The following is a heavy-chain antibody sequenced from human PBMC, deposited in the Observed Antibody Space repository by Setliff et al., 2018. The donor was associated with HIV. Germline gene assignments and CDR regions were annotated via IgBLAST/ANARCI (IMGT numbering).Heavy chain of an antibody. CDR2: IRSKDNGGTT. CDR1: GFTFGDYV. D-gene: IGHD7-27*01. Sequence: GESLRLSCITSGFTFGDYVMSWFRQAPGKGLEWVGFIRSKDNGGTTEYAASVEVRFIISRDDSKSIAYLQTNSLKTEDTAVYYCTRSNWGSTPDFDYWGQGTMVTVSS. J-gene: IGHJ4*02. V-gene: IGHV3-49*03. CDR3: TRSNWGSTPDFDY.